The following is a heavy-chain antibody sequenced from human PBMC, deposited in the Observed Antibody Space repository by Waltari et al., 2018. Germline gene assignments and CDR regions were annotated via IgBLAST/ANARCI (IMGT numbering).Heavy chain of an antibody. CDR1: GGSVSSYRAA. CDR3: ARGVVANTYYFDY. D-gene: IGHD2-15*01. J-gene: IGHJ4*02. Sequence: QVQLQQSGPGLVRPSQTLPPTLASSGGSVSSYRAAWNWIRQSPSRGLEWLGRTYFRSKWSDDYAVSVRGRITINPDTSKNQFSLHLSSVTPEDTAVYYCARGVVANTYYFDYWGQGTLVTVSS. CDR2: TYFRSKWSD. V-gene: IGHV6-1*01.